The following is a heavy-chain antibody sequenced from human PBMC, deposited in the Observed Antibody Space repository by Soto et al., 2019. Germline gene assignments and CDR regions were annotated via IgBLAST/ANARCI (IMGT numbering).Heavy chain of an antibody. J-gene: IGHJ4*02. D-gene: IGHD7-27*01. CDR2: LYSGGTT. CDR3: AGSTNWGLYYLDY. V-gene: IGHV3-53*01. Sequence: GGSLRLSCAASGFSVSGNYMTWVRLAPGKGLECVSILYSGGTTYYADSVKGRFTISRDKSRNTLFLQMNSLRAEDTAVYYCAGSTNWGLYYLDYWGLGTLVTVSS. CDR1: GFSVSGNY.